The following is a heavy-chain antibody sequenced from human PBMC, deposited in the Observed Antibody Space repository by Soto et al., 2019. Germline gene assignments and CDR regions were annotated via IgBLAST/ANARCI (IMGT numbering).Heavy chain of an antibody. V-gene: IGHV1-18*01. J-gene: IGHJ4*02. CDR2: INAYSGNT. D-gene: IGHD2-21*02. CDR1: GYTFTSYG. CDR3: ARDAHIVVVTAIRALGY. Sequence: ASVKVSCKASGYTFTSYGISWVRQAPGQGLEWMGWINAYSGNTRYAQKLQGRVTMTRDTSISTAYMELSSLRSEDTAVYYCARDAHIVVVTAIRALGYWGQG.